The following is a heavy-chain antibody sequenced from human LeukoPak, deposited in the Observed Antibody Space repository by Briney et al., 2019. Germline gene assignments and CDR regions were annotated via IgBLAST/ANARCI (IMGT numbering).Heavy chain of an antibody. J-gene: IGHJ4*02. D-gene: IGHD2-21*01. V-gene: IGHV3-30*18. CDR3: ANGARGFVVVPSDY. CDR1: GFTFSSYG. Sequence: GGSLRLSCAASGFTFSSYGMHWVRQAPGKGLEWVAVISYDGSNKYYADSVKGRFTISRDNSKNTLYLQMNSLRAEDTAVYYCANGARGFVVVPSDYWGQGTLVTVSS. CDR2: ISYDGSNK.